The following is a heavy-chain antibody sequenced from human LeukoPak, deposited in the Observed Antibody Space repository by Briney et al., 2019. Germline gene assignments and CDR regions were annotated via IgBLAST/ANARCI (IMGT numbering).Heavy chain of an antibody. CDR3: ARESTAVPGGDC. CDR2: IKQDGSEQ. Sequence: PGGSLRLSCAASGFTISTYWMSWVRQAPGKGLEWLANIKQDGSEQYYVDSVKGRFAISRDNAKNSVYLQMNGLRAEDTAVYYCARESTAVPGGDCWGQGTLVTVSS. CDR1: GFTISTYW. D-gene: IGHD6-19*01. J-gene: IGHJ4*02. V-gene: IGHV3-7*01.